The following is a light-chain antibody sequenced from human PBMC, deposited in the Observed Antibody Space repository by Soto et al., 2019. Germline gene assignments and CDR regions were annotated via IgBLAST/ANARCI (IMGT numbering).Light chain of an antibody. CDR3: QSYDNSLSGSNV. Sequence: QSVLTQPTSVSGAPGQRVTISCTGSSSNIGAGYDVHWYQQLPGTAPKLLIYGHSNRPSGVPDRFSGSKSGTSASLAITGLQAEDEADYYCQSYDNSLSGSNVFGTGTKVTVL. CDR1: SSNIGAGYD. CDR2: GHS. J-gene: IGLJ1*01. V-gene: IGLV1-40*01.